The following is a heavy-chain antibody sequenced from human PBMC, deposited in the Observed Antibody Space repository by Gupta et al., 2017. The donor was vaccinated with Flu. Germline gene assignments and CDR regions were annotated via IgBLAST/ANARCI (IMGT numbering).Heavy chain of an antibody. Sequence: EVQLVESGGGLVQRGGSLRLSCSVYGFSFRSFWMVWVRQAPGEGLEWVANIAADGSVKNYADSVKDRFTISRDDARNLLYLHMNSLRPEDTAVYYCVRNRGWQQFDYWGQGALVSVSS. V-gene: IGHV3-7*01. CDR1: GFSFRSFW. CDR2: IAADGSVK. D-gene: IGHD5-24*01. J-gene: IGHJ4*02. CDR3: VRNRGWQQFDY.